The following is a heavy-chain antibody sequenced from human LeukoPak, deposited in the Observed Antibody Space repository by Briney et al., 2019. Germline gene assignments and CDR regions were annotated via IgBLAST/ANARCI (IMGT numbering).Heavy chain of an antibody. CDR3: ATIRSRKWGFDY. CDR2: INHSGST. Sequence: PSETLSLTCAVYGGSFSGYYWSWIRQPPGKGLEWIGEINHSGSTNYNPSLKSRVIISVDTSKTQFSLKLTSVTAADTAVYYCATIRSRKWGFDYWGQGTLVTVSS. D-gene: IGHD1-26*01. J-gene: IGHJ4*02. CDR1: GGSFSGYY. V-gene: IGHV4-34*01.